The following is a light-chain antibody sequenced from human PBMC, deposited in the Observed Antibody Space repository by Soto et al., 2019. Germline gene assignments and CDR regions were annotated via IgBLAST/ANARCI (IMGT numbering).Light chain of an antibody. CDR3: QQYGSSPRT. CDR2: GAS. CDR1: QSVSSGF. Sequence: EIVLTQSPGTLSLSPGERATLSCRASQSVSSGFLAWYQKKLGQAPRLLIYGASTRATGIPDRFSGSGSGTDFTLTINRLEPEDFAVYYCQQYGSSPRTFGQGTKVEIK. J-gene: IGKJ1*01. V-gene: IGKV3-20*01.